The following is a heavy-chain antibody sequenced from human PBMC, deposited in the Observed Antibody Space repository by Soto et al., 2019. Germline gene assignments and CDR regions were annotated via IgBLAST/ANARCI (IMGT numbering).Heavy chain of an antibody. CDR1: GFTFSGSA. V-gene: IGHV3-73*02. CDR2: IRNKTNNYAT. J-gene: IGHJ4*02. CDR3: TCHSPEHMIRN. D-gene: IGHD2-21*01. Sequence: EVQLVESGGGLVQPGGSLKLSCAASGFTFSGSAMHWVRQASGKGLEWVGRIRNKTNNYATAYAASVKGRFTISRDDSKNTAYLQMNSLKTEDTAVYYCTCHSPEHMIRNWGQGTLVTVSS.